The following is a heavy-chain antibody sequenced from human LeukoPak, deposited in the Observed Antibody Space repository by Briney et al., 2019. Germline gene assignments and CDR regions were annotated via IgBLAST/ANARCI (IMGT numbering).Heavy chain of an antibody. J-gene: IGHJ4*02. CDR2: IYPGDSDT. V-gene: IGHV5-51*01. Sequence: GESLKTSVKGSGSTFTTYWIGGAPPMPGKGLEWMGIIYPGDSDTRYSPSFQGQVTISADKSISTAYLQWSSLKASDTAMYYCARRVGATSDTFDYWGQGTLVTVSS. CDR3: ARRVGATSDTFDY. D-gene: IGHD1-26*01. CDR1: GSTFTTYW.